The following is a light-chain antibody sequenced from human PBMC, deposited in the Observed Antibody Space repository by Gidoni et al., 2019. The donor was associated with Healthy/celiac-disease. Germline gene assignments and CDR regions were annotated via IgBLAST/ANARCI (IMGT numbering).Light chain of an antibody. Sequence: DIELTQSPATLSLSTGDRATLTCRASQSVSSYLAWYQQKPGQAPRLLIYDASNLATGIPARFSGSGSGTDFTLTISSLEPEDFAVYYCQQHSNWPLTFGGGTKVEIK. V-gene: IGKV3-11*01. CDR1: QSVSSY. J-gene: IGKJ4*01. CDR3: QQHSNWPLT. CDR2: DAS.